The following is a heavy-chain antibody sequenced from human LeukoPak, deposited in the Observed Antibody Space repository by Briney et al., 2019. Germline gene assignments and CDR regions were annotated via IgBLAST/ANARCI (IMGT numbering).Heavy chain of an antibody. Sequence: PGGSLRLSCAASGFTFSSHGMHWVRQAPGKGLEWVAFIQNDGNEKYYAGSVKGRYTISRDNSKNTLYLQMNSLRTEDTADYYCAKRGTVTFNFEYWGQGTPVTVSS. CDR2: IQNDGNEK. CDR3: AKRGTVTFNFEY. CDR1: GFTFSSHG. V-gene: IGHV3-30*02. J-gene: IGHJ4*02. D-gene: IGHD4-17*01.